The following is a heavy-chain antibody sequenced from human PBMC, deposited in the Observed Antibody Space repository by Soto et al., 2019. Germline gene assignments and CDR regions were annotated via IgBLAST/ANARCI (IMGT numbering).Heavy chain of an antibody. J-gene: IGHJ4*02. CDR1: GGSISSYY. CDR2: IYYSGST. V-gene: IGHV4-59*01. Sequence: SETLSLTCTVSGGSISSYYWSWIRQPPGKGLGWIGYIYYSGSTNYNPSLKSRVTISVDTSKNQFSLKLSSVTAADTAVYYCARGDVVVTAASFDYWGQGTLVTVSS. CDR3: ARGDVVVTAASFDY. D-gene: IGHD2-21*02.